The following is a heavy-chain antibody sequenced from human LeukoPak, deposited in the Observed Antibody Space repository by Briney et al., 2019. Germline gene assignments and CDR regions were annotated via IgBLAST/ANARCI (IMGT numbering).Heavy chain of an antibody. CDR2: IYYSGST. D-gene: IGHD5-18*01. J-gene: IGHJ3*02. V-gene: IGHV4-59*01. Sequence: SETLSLTCTVSGGSISSYYWSWIRQPPGKGLEWIGYIYYSGSTNYNPSLKSRVTISVDTSKNQFSLKLSSVTAADTAVYYCARDRSSGYSYGFDAFDIWGQGTMVTVSS. CDR3: ARDRSSGYSYGFDAFDI. CDR1: GGSISSYY.